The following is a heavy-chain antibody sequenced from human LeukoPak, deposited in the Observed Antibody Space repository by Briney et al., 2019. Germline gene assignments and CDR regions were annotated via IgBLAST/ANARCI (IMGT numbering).Heavy chain of an antibody. D-gene: IGHD2-15*01. CDR1: GGSISSGSYY. V-gene: IGHV4-61*02. Sequence: PSETLSLTCAVSGGSISSGSYYWSWIRQPAGKGLEWIGRIYTSGSTNYNPSLKSRVTISVDTSKNQFSLKLSSVTAADTAVYYCARLIEWWQYYFDYWGQGTLVTVSS. J-gene: IGHJ4*02. CDR3: ARLIEWWQYYFDY. CDR2: IYTSGST.